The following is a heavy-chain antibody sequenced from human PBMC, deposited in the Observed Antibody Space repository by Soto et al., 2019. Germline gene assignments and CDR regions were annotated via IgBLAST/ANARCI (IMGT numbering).Heavy chain of an antibody. CDR3: ARDKGRTYYDFLTGWRVPPGWYY. V-gene: IGHV1-18*01. CDR1: GYTFTSYG. J-gene: IGHJ4*02. D-gene: IGHD3-9*01. CDR2: ISAYNGNT. Sequence: QVQLVQSGAEVKKPGASVKVSCKASGYTFTSYGISWVRQAPGQGLEWMGWISAYNGNTNYAQKLQGRVTMTTDTATRPXXMXLXXLRSDDTAVYYCARDKGRTYYDFLTGWRVPPGWYYWGQGTLVTVSS.